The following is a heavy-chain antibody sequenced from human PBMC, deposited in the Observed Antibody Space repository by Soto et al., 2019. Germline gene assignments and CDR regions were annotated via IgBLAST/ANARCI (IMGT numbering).Heavy chain of an antibody. CDR1: GGSISSSSYY. CDR2: IYYSGST. Sequence: QLQLQESGPGLVKPSETLSLTCTVSGGSISSSSYYWDWIRQPPGKGLEWIGSIYYSGSTYYNPSLKSRVTISVDTSKNQFSLKLSSVTAADTAVYYCARRGGATIMDYWGHGTLVTVSS. D-gene: IGHD5-12*01. CDR3: ARRGGATIMDY. J-gene: IGHJ4*01. V-gene: IGHV4-39*01.